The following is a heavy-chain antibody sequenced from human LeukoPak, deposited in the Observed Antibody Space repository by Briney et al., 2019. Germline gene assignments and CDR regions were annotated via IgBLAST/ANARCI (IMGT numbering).Heavy chain of an antibody. Sequence: GGSLRLSCAASGFTFSNYWMGWVRQALGKGLEWVANIKQDGSEKYYVDSVKGRFTTSRDNAKNLLYLQMSSLRAEDTAVYYCTREADTYYDFWSGPQQGYAFDIWGQGTMVTVSS. CDR3: TREADTYYDFWSGPQQGYAFDI. V-gene: IGHV3-7*03. J-gene: IGHJ3*02. D-gene: IGHD3-3*01. CDR2: IKQDGSEK. CDR1: GFTFSNYW.